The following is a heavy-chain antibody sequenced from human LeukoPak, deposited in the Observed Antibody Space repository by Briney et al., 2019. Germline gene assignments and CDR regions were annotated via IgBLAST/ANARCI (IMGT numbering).Heavy chain of an antibody. Sequence: GGSLRLSCAASGFTFTSYAMSWVRQAPGKGLEWVSAISDSSYSTFYADSVKGRFTISRDDSQNTLYLQMNSLRAEDTAVYYCAKDYPALGYCTSTTCSFSDYWGQGILVTVSS. J-gene: IGHJ4*02. D-gene: IGHD2-2*01. CDR3: AKDYPALGYCTSTTCSFSDY. CDR2: ISDSSYST. CDR1: GFTFTSYA. V-gene: IGHV3-23*01.